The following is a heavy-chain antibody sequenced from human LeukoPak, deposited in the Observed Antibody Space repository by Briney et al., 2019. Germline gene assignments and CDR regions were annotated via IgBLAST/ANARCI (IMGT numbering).Heavy chain of an antibody. CDR1: GFTFSDYY. CDR2: ISGSNSYT. J-gene: IGHJ1*01. V-gene: IGHV3-11*03. CDR3: ASLTYYFDSSGYYPGYFQH. Sequence: GGSLRLSCAASGFTFSDYYMSWIRQAPGKGLEWVSYISGSNSYTNYADSVKGRFYTDSVNERFTISRDNAKNSLYLQMNSLRAEDTAVYYCASLTYYFDSSGYYPGYFQHWGQGTLVTVSS. D-gene: IGHD3-22*01.